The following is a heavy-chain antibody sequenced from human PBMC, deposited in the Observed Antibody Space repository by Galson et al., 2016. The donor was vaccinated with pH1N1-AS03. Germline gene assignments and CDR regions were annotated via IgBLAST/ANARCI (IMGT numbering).Heavy chain of an antibody. V-gene: IGHV1-69*13. D-gene: IGHD2-21*01. CDR2: FISLYDKA. CDR3: AREGIYCVEGACHHRTDGFGI. J-gene: IGHJ3*02. CDR1: GGTLSTFA. Sequence: SVKVSCKASGGTLSTFAISWVRQAPGQGLEWMGGFISLYDKANYAPKFQDRVTITAAESTNTAFMELSSLRSEDTAVYYCAREGIYCVEGACHHRTDGFGIWGQGTEVTVSS.